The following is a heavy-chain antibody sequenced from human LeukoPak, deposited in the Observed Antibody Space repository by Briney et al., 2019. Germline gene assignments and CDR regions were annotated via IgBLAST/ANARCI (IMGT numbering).Heavy chain of an antibody. D-gene: IGHD5-18*01. CDR1: GGTFSSYA. Sequence: ASVKVSCKASGGTFSSYAISWVRQATGQGLEWMGWINPNSGGTNYAQKFQGRVTMTRDTSISTAYMELSRLKSDDTAVYYCARPVDTAMVISWFDPWGQGTLVTVSS. CDR2: INPNSGGT. CDR3: ARPVDTAMVISWFDP. V-gene: IGHV1-2*02. J-gene: IGHJ5*02.